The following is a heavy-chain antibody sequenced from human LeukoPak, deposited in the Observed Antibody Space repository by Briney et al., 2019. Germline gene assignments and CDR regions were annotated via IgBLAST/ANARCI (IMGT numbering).Heavy chain of an antibody. CDR2: IYYSGST. CDR3: ASLKRSWYLHSSSQTIDY. V-gene: IGHV4-39*01. J-gene: IGHJ4*02. Sequence: SETLSLTCTVSGGSISSSSYYWGWIRQPPGKGLEWIGSIYYSGSTYYNPSLKSRVTISVDTSKSQFSLKLSSVTAADTAVYYCASLKRSWYLHSSSQTIDYWGQGTLVTVSS. CDR1: GGSISSSSYY. D-gene: IGHD6-13*01.